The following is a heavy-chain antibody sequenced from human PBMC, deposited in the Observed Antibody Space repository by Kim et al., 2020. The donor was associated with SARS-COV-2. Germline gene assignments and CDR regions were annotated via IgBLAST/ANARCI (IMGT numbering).Heavy chain of an antibody. J-gene: IGHJ6*02. CDR3: ARDLFSNAWELRSYYYYYMYV. D-gene: IGHD1-26*01. CDR1: GGSVSSGCYY. V-gene: IGHV4-61*01. Sequence: SETLSLTCTVSGGSVSSGCYYWSWIRQPPGKGLEWIGYIYYSGSTTYNPSLKSRVPISVDTPKNQFSLKLSSVTAADTAVYYCARDLFSNAWELRSYYYYYMYVWGQGTTVTVSS. CDR2: IYYSGST.